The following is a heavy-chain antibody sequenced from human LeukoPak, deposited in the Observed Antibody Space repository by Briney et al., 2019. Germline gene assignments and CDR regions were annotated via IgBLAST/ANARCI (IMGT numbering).Heavy chain of an antibody. Sequence: NPSGTLSLTCAVSGGSISSSNWWSWVRQPPGKGLGWIGEIYHSGSTNYNPSLKSRVTISVDKSKNQFSLKLSSVTAADTAVYYCASVLLWFGEFPRFDPWGQGTLVTISS. CDR3: ASVLLWFGEFPRFDP. J-gene: IGHJ5*02. D-gene: IGHD3-10*01. V-gene: IGHV4-4*02. CDR2: IYHSGST. CDR1: GGSISSSNW.